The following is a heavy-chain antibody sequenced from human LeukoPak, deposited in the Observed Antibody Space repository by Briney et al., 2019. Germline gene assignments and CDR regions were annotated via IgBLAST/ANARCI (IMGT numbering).Heavy chain of an antibody. Sequence: GGSLRLSCAASGFTFSSHAMNWVRQAPGKGLEWISSISTDSLTIKYADFVSGQFTISRDNAEHLLFLQMNSLRAEDTAVYYCARDPLISVAGFFDYWGQGTLVTVSS. D-gene: IGHD6-19*01. CDR1: GFTFSSHA. CDR3: ARDPLISVAGFFDY. CDR2: ISTDSLTI. V-gene: IGHV3-48*04. J-gene: IGHJ4*02.